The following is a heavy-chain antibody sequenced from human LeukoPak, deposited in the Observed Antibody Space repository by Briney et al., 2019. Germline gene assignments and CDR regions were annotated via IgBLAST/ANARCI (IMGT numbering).Heavy chain of an antibody. CDR3: ARGPPAKPGTGYYYGMDV. Sequence: SETLSLTCAVYGGSFSGYYWNWIRQPLGKGLEWIGEINHSGSTNYNPSLKSRVTISVDMSKNQFSLKLSSVTAADTAVYYCARGPPAKPGTGYYYGMDVWGQGTTVTVSS. CDR2: INHSGST. V-gene: IGHV4-34*01. D-gene: IGHD2-2*01. J-gene: IGHJ6*02. CDR1: GGSFSGYY.